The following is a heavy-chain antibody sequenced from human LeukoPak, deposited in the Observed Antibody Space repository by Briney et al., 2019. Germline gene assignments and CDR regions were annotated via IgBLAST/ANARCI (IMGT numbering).Heavy chain of an antibody. CDR2: INHSGST. V-gene: IGHV4-38-2*02. J-gene: IGHJ6*03. CDR3: ARHRVYYMDV. Sequence: SETLSLTCTVSGYSISSGYYWGWIRQPPGKGLEWIEEINHSGSTNYNPSLKSRVTISVDTSKNQFSLKLSSVTAADTGVYYCARHRVYYMDVWGKGTTVTVSS. CDR1: GYSISSGYY.